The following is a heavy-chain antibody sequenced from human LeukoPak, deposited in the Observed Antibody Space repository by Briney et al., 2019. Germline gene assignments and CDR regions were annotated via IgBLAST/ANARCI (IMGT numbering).Heavy chain of an antibody. V-gene: IGHV4-59*01. Sequence: PSETLSLTCTVSGGSISDYYWNWIRQPPGKGLEWIGYIYYSGSTNYNPSLKSRVTISVDTSKNQFSLNLSSVTAADTAVYYCAGWTNLVYWGQGTLVTVSS. D-gene: IGHD3-16*01. J-gene: IGHJ4*02. CDR3: AGWTNLVY. CDR1: GGSISDYY. CDR2: IYYSGST.